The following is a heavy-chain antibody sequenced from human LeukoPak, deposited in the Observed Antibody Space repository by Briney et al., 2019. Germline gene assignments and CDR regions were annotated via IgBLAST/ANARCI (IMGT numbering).Heavy chain of an antibody. V-gene: IGHV4-39*07. Sequence: SETLSLTCSVSGDSISLSFYYWGWIRQPPGKALEWIGSVYYSGTTSYNPSLKSRVTISVDMSRNHFSLRMRSVTAADTAMYYCARGTLYRGWSYYLDFWGQGSQVTVSS. CDR3: ARGTLYRGWSYYLDF. D-gene: IGHD6-19*01. J-gene: IGHJ4*02. CDR2: VYYSGTT. CDR1: GDSISLSFYY.